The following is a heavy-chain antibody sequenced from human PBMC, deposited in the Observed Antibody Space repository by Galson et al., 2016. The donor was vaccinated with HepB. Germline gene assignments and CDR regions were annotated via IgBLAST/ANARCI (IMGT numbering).Heavy chain of an antibody. CDR3: ASMVRGVTIYY. Sequence: SETLSLTCTVSGGSISSSSYYWGWIRQPPRKGLEWIGSIYYSGSTYYNPSLRSRVTISVDTSKNQFSLKLSSVTAADTAVYYCASMVRGVTIYYWGQGTLVTVSS. CDR1: GGSISSSSYY. J-gene: IGHJ4*02. V-gene: IGHV4-39*01. D-gene: IGHD3-10*01. CDR2: IYYSGST.